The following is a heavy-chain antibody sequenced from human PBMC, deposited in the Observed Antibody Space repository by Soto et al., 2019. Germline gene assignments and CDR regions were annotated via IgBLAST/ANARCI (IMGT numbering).Heavy chain of an antibody. CDR1: GGSISSGGYS. V-gene: IGHV4-30-2*01. Sequence: SETLSLTCAVSGGSISSGGYSWSWIRQPPGKGLEWIGYIYHSGSTYYNPSLKSRVTISVDRSKNQFSLKLSSVTAADTAVYYCARGPLSIATIYYYGMDVWGQGTTVTVSS. CDR3: ARGPLSIATIYYYGMDV. CDR2: IYHSGST. D-gene: IGHD6-6*01. J-gene: IGHJ6*02.